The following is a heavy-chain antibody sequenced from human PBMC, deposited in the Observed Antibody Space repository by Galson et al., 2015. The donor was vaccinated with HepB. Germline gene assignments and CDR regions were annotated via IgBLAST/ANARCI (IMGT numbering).Heavy chain of an antibody. CDR1: GFTFTNYG. CDR3: ARDGGAASGTWYNFNF. V-gene: IGHV3-33*01. D-gene: IGHD6-13*01. J-gene: IGHJ4*02. CDR2: IWFDGSKT. Sequence: SLRLSCAASGFTFTNYGIHWVRQAPGAGLEWVAVIWFDGSKTNYAESVKGRFSISRDDSKNTVTLQMKSLRAEDTAIYYCARDGGAASGTWYNFNFWGQGTLVSVSS.